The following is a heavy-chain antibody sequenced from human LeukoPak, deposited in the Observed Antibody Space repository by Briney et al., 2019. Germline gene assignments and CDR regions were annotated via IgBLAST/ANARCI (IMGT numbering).Heavy chain of an antibody. CDR3: ARATYYYDSSGYSAFDI. J-gene: IGHJ3*02. D-gene: IGHD3-22*01. CDR2: ISAYNGNT. V-gene: IGHV1-18*01. CDR1: GYTFTSYG. Sequence: GASVKVSCKASGYTFTSYGISWVRQAPGQGLEWMGWISAYNGNTNYAQKLQGRVTMTTDTSTSTAYMELRSLRSDDTAVYYCARATYYYDSSGYSAFDIWGQGTMVTVSS.